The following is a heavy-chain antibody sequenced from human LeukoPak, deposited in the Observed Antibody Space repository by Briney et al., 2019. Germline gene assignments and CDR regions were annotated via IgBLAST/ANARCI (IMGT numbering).Heavy chain of an antibody. CDR2: IIPIFGTA. CDR3: ARRDRFLNAFDI. J-gene: IGHJ3*02. CDR1: GYTFTGYY. Sequence: SVKVSCKASGYTFTGYYMHWVRQAPGQGLEWMGGIIPIFGTANYAQKFQGRVTITTDESTSTAYMELSSLRSEDTAVYYCARRDRFLNAFDIWGQGTMVTVSS. V-gene: IGHV1-69*05. D-gene: IGHD3-10*01.